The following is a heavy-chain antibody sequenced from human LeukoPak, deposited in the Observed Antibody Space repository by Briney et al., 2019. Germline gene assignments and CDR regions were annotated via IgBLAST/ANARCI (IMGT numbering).Heavy chain of an antibody. V-gene: IGHV3-11*01. J-gene: IGHJ5*02. CDR3: TTDGAGFDT. Sequence: GGSLGLSCAASGFTFNDYYMSWIRQAPGKGLEWLSYINIGGTNTHYADSVKGRFTISRDNAKKSLYLEMNNLRAEDTAVYYCTTDGAGFDTWGQGVLVTVSS. CDR1: GFTFNDYY. CDR2: INIGGTNT.